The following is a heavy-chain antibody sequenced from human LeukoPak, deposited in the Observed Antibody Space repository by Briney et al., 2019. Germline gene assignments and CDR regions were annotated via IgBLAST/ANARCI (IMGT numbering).Heavy chain of an antibody. V-gene: IGHV4-30-4*01. CDR1: GVSISSGDYY. D-gene: IGHD3-3*01. CDR2: IYYSGST. CDR3: ARENHYDFWTSYGMDV. J-gene: IGHJ6*02. Sequence: PSETLSLTCTVSGVSISSGDYYWSWIRQPPGKGLEWIGYIYYSGSTYYNPSLKSRVTISVDTSKNQFSLKLSSVTAADTAVYYCARENHYDFWTSYGMDVWGQGTTVTVSS.